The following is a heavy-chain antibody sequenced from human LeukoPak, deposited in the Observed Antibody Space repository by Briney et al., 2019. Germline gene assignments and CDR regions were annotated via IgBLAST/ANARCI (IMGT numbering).Heavy chain of an antibody. CDR1: GFTFSSYE. J-gene: IGHJ4*02. CDR2: ISPSGSTI. CDR3: AREGSSFDSSGFFRGY. D-gene: IGHD3-22*01. V-gene: IGHV3-48*03. Sequence: GGSLRLPCAASGFTFSSYEMNWVRQAPGKGLEWVSYISPSGSTIYYADSVKGRFTISRDNAKNSLYLQMNSLRAEDTAVYYCAREGSSFDSSGFFRGYWGQGTLVTVSS.